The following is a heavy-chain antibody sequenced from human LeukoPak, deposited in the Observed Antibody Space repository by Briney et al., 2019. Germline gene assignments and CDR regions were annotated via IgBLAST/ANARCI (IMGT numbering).Heavy chain of an antibody. CDR3: TRDSGLTGYDLLDY. CDR1: GFPFSTYW. D-gene: IGHD5-12*01. Sequence: GGSLSLSCAASGFPFSTYWITWVRQAPGKGLEWVANIKNDGSEKNYVDSVKGRFTISRDNAENSLFLQMNSLRVEDTAIYYCTRDSGLTGYDLLDYWGQGTLVTVSS. CDR2: IKNDGSEK. J-gene: IGHJ4*02. V-gene: IGHV3-7*01.